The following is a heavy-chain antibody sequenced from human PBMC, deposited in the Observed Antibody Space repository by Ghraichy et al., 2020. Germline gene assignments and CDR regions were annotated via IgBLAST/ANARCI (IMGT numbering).Heavy chain of an antibody. Sequence: SQTLSLTCSVSSGSISISRYYWGWIRQPPGKGLEWIGSIFYDGNTLYNSSLKSRVSISVNLSKNQFSLKLTSLTAADTAVYYCARQSPQISWGQGTLVTVSS. J-gene: IGHJ5*02. CDR1: SGSISISRYY. V-gene: IGHV4-39*01. CDR3: ARQSPQIS. CDR2: IFYDGNT.